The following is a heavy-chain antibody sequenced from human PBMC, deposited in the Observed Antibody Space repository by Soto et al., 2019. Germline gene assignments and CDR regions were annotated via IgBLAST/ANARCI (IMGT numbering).Heavy chain of an antibody. V-gene: IGHV2-5*01. CDR3: AHPIAAAGPGPGMDV. CDR1: GFSLITIGLG. Sequence: GSGPTLVNPTHPLTLTCTFSGFSLITIGLGVGWIRQPPGKALEWLAPIYWNNEKRYSPSLKSRLTIAKDTSKNQVVLAMSNMDPVDTATYYCAHPIAAAGPGPGMDVWGQGTTVTVSS. D-gene: IGHD6-13*01. J-gene: IGHJ6*02. CDR2: IYWNNEK.